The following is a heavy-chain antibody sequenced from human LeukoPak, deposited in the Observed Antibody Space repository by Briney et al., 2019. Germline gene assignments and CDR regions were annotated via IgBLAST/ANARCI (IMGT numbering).Heavy chain of an antibody. CDR3: AKVPSYDFWSGYPFDY. Sequence: GGSLRLSCGASGFTFRDYWMSWVRQAPGKGLEWVSAISGSGGSTYYADSVKGRFTISRDNSKNTLYLQMNSLRAEDTAVYYCAKVPSYDFWSGYPFDYWGQGTLVTVSS. D-gene: IGHD3-3*01. V-gene: IGHV3-23*01. CDR2: ISGSGGST. CDR1: GFTFRDYW. J-gene: IGHJ4*02.